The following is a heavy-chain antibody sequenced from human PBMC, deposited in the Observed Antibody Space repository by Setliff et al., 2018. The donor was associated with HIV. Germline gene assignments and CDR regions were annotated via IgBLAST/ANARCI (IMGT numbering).Heavy chain of an antibody. J-gene: IGHJ4*02. V-gene: IGHV3-7*03. CDR1: GFTFSSYW. CDR3: ARTGALDY. CDR2: IKQDGSEK. Sequence: GESLTISCAVSGFTFSSYWMTWVRQAPGKGLEWVANIKQDGSEKYYVDSVRGRFTISRDDAKNSLYLQMNSLRVEDTAVYYCARTGALDYWGQGTLVTVS. D-gene: IGHD7-27*01.